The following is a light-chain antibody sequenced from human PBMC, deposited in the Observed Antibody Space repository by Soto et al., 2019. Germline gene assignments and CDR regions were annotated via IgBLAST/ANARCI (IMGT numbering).Light chain of an antibody. V-gene: IGKV3-11*01. CDR2: DTS. CDR1: QGIGDT. J-gene: IGKJ2*01. CDR3: QQRSNWPPYT. Sequence: EVVRTQSPATLSVSTGEGVTLSCRANQGIGDTLAWYQHTPGQSPRLLIYDTSTRATGVPARFSGSGSGTDFTLTISSLEPEDFAVYFCQQRSNWPPYTFGQGTKVDI.